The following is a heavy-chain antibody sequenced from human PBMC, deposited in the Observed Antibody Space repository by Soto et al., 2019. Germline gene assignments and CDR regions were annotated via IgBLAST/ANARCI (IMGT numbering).Heavy chain of an antibody. D-gene: IGHD6-19*01. Sequence: QVQLVESGGGVVQPGRSLRLSCAASGFTFSSYGMHWVRQAPGKGLEWVAVISYDGSNKYYADSVKGRFTISRDNSKNTLYLQMNSLRAEDTAVYYCAKEGQWLPSNEEYYYYGMDVWGQGTTVTVSS. J-gene: IGHJ6*02. CDR1: GFTFSSYG. CDR3: AKEGQWLPSNEEYYYYGMDV. CDR2: ISYDGSNK. V-gene: IGHV3-30*18.